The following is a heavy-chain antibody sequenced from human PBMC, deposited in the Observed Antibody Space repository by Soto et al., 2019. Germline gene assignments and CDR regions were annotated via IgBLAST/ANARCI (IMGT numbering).Heavy chain of an antibody. D-gene: IGHD4-17*01. J-gene: IGHJ5*02. CDR2: IYYSGST. V-gene: IGHV4-59*01. CDR3: ARDSVESGYGDYDKGEWELKRRGPNWFDP. Sequence: PSETLSLTCTVSGGSISSYYWSWIRQPPGKGLEWIGYIYYSGSTNYNPSLKSRVTISVDTSKNQFSLKLSSVTAADTAVYYCARDSVESGYGDYDKGEWELKRRGPNWFDPWGQGTLVTVSS. CDR1: GGSISSYY.